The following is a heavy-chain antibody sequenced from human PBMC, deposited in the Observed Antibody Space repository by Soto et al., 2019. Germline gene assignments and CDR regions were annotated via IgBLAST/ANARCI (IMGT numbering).Heavy chain of an antibody. Sequence: VKVSCKASGGTFSSYAISWVRQAPGQGLEWMGGIIPIFGTANYAQKFQGRVTITADKSTSTAYMELSSLRSEDTAVYYCARSGGSYYYYGMDVWGQGTTVTVSS. D-gene: IGHD2-15*01. V-gene: IGHV1-69*06. CDR1: GGTFSSYA. CDR3: ARSGGSYYYYGMDV. J-gene: IGHJ6*02. CDR2: IIPIFGTA.